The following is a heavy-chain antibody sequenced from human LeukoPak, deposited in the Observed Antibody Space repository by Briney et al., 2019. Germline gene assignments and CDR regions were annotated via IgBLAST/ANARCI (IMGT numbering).Heavy chain of an antibody. CDR2: IYPGDSDT. V-gene: IGHV5-51*01. Sequence: GESLKISCKGSGYSFTSYWIGWVRQMPGKGLERMGIIYPGDSDTRYSPSFQGQVTISADKSISTAYLQWSSLKASDTAMYYCARPTYSSHDAFDIWGQGTMVTVSS. CDR3: ARPTYSSHDAFDI. J-gene: IGHJ3*02. CDR1: GYSFTSYW. D-gene: IGHD2-21*01.